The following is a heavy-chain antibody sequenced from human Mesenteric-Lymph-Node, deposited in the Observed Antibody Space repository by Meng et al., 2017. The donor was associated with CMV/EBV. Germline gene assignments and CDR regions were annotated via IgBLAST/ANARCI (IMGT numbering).Heavy chain of an antibody. CDR1: GGSITSKGSS. Sequence: SGGSITSKGSSWTWIRQPTGKGLESIGYIYYSGNSYYNPSLKSRVNMSVDRSKNEFSLKLTYVTAADTAKYYCARVGISRGSGIVDYWGQGTLVTVSS. J-gene: IGHJ4*02. CDR3: ARVGISRGSGIVDY. D-gene: IGHD3-10*01. V-gene: IGHV4-30-2*01. CDR2: IYYSGNS.